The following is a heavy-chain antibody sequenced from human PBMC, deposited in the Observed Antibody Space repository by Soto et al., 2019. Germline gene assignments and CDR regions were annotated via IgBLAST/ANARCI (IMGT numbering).Heavy chain of an antibody. CDR2: FDPEDGET. CDR3: ATVDSSGWYMLYFDY. V-gene: IGHV1-24*01. J-gene: IGHJ4*02. Sequence: ASVKVSCKVSGYTLTELSMHWVRQAPGKGLEWMGGFDPEDGETIYAQKFQGRVTMTEDTSTDTAYMELSSLRSEDTAVYYCATVDSSGWYMLYFDYWGQGTLVTVSS. D-gene: IGHD6-19*01. CDR1: GYTLTELS.